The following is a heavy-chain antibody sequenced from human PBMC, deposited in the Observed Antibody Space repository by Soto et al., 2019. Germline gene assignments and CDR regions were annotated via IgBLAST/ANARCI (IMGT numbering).Heavy chain of an antibody. J-gene: IGHJ4*02. D-gene: IGHD1-26*01. CDR1: GGSISSYY. CDR2: IYYSGST. Sequence: SETLSLTCTVSGGSISSYYWSWIRQPPGKGLEWIGYIYYSGSTKYNPSLKSRVTISVDTSKNQFSLKLSSVTAADTAVYYCARVPTDSGSPYDYWGQGTLVTVSS. V-gene: IGHV4-59*01. CDR3: ARVPTDSGSPYDY.